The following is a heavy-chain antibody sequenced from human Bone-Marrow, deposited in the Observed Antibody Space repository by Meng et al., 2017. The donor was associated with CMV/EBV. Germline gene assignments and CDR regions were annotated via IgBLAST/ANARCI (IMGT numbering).Heavy chain of an antibody. CDR2: IKQDGSEK. D-gene: IGHD2-2*01. Sequence: GESLKISWAASGFTFSSYWMSWVRQAPGKGLEWVANIKQDGSEKYYVDSVKGRFTISRDNAKNSLYLQMNSLRAEDTAVYYCARLGYCSSTSCPLEGYYYYGMDVWGQGTTVTVSS. CDR1: GFTFSSYW. V-gene: IGHV3-7*01. CDR3: ARLGYCSSTSCPLEGYYYYGMDV. J-gene: IGHJ6*02.